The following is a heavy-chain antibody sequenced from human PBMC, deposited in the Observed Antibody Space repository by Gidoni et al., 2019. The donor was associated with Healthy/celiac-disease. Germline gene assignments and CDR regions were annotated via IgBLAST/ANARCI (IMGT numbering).Heavy chain of an antibody. CDR1: GCSISRSSYY. D-gene: IGHD4-17*01. Sequence: QLQLQESGPGLVKPSETLSLTCTVSGCSISRSSYYWGRLRQPPGKGLEWIGSIYYSGSTYYNPSLKSRVTISVDTSKNQFSLKLSSVTAADTAVYYCARYPQPDYGDSRYYYYYYGMDVWGQGTTVTVSS. CDR2: IYYSGST. J-gene: IGHJ6*02. V-gene: IGHV4-39*01. CDR3: ARYPQPDYGDSRYYYYYYGMDV.